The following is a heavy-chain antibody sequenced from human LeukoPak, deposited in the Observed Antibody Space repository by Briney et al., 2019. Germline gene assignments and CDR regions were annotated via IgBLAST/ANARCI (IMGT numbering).Heavy chain of an antibody. J-gene: IGHJ4*02. CDR1: GGSISSGGYS. D-gene: IGHD5-18*01. CDR3: ARGRFRYGYSYGIFDY. V-gene: IGHV4-30-2*01. Sequence: PSETLSLTCAVSGGSISSGGYSWSWIRQPPGKGLEWIGYIYHSGSTYYNPSLKSRVTISVDRSKNQFSLKLSSVTAADTAVYYCARGRFRYGYSYGIFDYWGQGTLVTVSS. CDR2: IYHSGST.